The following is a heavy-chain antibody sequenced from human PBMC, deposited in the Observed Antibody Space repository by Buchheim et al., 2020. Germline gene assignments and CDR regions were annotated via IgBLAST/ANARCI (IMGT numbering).Heavy chain of an antibody. V-gene: IGHV3-7*01. CDR2: IKQDGSEK. D-gene: IGHD3-3*01. CDR1: GFTFSSYW. Sequence: EVQLVESGGGLVQPGGSLRLSCAASGFTFSSYWMSWVRQAPGKGLEWVANIKQDGSEKYYVDSVKGRFTISRDNAKTSLYLQMNILRSEDTAVYYFGIEVLFWGGYYYGMDVWGQGTT. J-gene: IGHJ6*02. CDR3: GIEVLFWGGYYYGMDV.